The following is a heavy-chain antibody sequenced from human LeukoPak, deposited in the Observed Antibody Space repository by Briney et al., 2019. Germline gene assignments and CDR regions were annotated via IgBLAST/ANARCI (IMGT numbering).Heavy chain of an antibody. CDR1: GGTFSSYA. CDR3: ARDRLIGSGSYYSY. D-gene: IGHD3-10*01. Sequence: GASVKVSCKASGGTFSSYAISWVRQAPGQGLEWMGRIIPIFGTANYAQKFRGRVTITTDESTSTAYMELSSLRSEDTAVYYCARDRLIGSGSYYSYWGQGTLVTVSS. CDR2: IIPIFGTA. J-gene: IGHJ4*02. V-gene: IGHV1-69*05.